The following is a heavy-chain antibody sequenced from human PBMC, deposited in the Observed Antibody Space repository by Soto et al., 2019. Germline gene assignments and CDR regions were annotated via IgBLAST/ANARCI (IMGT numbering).Heavy chain of an antibody. V-gene: IGHV3-48*01. J-gene: IGHJ6*02. CDR3: AKVRRSSWYYYYYGMDV. D-gene: IGHD6-13*01. CDR2: ISSSSSTI. CDR1: GFTFSSYS. Sequence: GGSLRLSCAASGFTFSSYSMNWVRQAPGKGLEWVSYISSSSSTIYYADSVKGRFTISRDNAKNSLYLQMNSLRAEDTAVYYCAKVRRSSWYYYYYGMDVWGQGTTVTVSS.